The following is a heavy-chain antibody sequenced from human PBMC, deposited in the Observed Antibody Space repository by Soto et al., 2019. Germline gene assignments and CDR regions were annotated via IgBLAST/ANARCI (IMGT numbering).Heavy chain of an antibody. CDR1: GFTFSSYA. V-gene: IGHV3-30-3*01. J-gene: IGHJ4*02. D-gene: IGHD1-26*01. CDR2: ISYDGSNK. Sequence: QVQLVESGGGVVQPGRSLRLSCAASGFTFSSYAMHWVRQAPGKGLEWVAVISYDGSNKYYADSVKGRFTISRDNSKNTLYLQMNSLRAEDTAVYYCARDVGATNGEDYWGQGTLVTVSS. CDR3: ARDVGATNGEDY.